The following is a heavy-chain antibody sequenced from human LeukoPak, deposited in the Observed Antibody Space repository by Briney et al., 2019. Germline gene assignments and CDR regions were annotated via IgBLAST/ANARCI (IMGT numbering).Heavy chain of an antibody. CDR3: ARFSGRN. J-gene: IGHJ4*02. CDR2: IKQDGSAK. Sequence: GGSLRLSCAASGFTFSSYAMSWVRQAPGKGLEWVANIKQDGSAKYYVDSVKGRFTISRDNAKNSLYLQMGSLRAEDTAVYYCARFSGRNWGQGTLVTVSS. CDR1: GFTFSSYA. D-gene: IGHD2-15*01. V-gene: IGHV3-7*01.